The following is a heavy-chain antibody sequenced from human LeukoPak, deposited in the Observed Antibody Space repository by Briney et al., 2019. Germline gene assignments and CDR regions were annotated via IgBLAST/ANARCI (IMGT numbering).Heavy chain of an antibody. CDR2: TYYRSKWYN. J-gene: IGHJ6*02. CDR1: GDSVSSNSAA. CDR3: ARHGGSSLFYYYFGMDV. V-gene: IGHV6-1*01. Sequence: SQTLSLTCAISGDSVSSNSAAWNWIRQSPSRGLEWRGRTYYRSKWYNDYAVSVKSLITINPDTSKNQFSMQLSSVTAADTAVYYCARHGGSSLFYYYFGMDVWGQGTTVTVSS. D-gene: IGHD6-6*01.